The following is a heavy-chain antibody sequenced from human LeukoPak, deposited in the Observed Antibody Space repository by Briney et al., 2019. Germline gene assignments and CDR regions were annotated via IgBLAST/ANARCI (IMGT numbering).Heavy chain of an antibody. CDR2: ITATGDTA. CDR1: GFTFTKCA. D-gene: IGHD6-19*01. J-gene: IGHJ4*02. V-gene: IGHV3-23*01. Sequence: GGSLRLSCVASGFTFTKCAMSWIRQAPGKGLEWVAIITATGDTAYYAASVKGRFTISRDNSRNTVYMQLDSLRAEDTAIYYCAGDRNSDWYSPLDYWGQGSQVTVS. CDR3: AGDRNSDWYSPLDY.